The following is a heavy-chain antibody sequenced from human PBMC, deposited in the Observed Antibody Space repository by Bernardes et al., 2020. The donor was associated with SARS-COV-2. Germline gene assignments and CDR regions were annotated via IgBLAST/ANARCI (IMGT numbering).Heavy chain of an antibody. CDR1: GDSISSGGHY. CDR2: IYPTGTT. J-gene: IGHJ4*02. V-gene: IGHV4-31*03. D-gene: IGHD1-26*01. CDR3: ARDVAGREDF. Sequence: SETLSLTCTVSGDSISSGGHYWTWIRHFPGKGLEWLGYIYPTGTTYYNPSLNSRVTMSLDSSKNQFSLNLTSLSAADTAIYYCARDVAGREDFWGQGTLVTVSS.